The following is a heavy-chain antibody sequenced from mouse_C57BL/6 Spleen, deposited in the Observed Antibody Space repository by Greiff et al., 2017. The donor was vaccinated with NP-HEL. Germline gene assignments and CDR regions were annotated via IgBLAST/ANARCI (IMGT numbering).Heavy chain of an antibody. CDR3: AREEDYYYGSSWYFDV. CDR2: IDPNSGGT. Sequence: QVQLQQPGAELVKPGASVKLSCKASGYTFTSYWMHWVKQRPGRGLEWIGRIDPNSGGTKYNEKFKSKATLTVAKTSSTAYMQLSSLTSEYSAVYYCAREEDYYYGSSWYFDVWGTGTTVTVSS. V-gene: IGHV1-72*01. D-gene: IGHD1-1*01. CDR1: GYTFTSYW. J-gene: IGHJ1*03.